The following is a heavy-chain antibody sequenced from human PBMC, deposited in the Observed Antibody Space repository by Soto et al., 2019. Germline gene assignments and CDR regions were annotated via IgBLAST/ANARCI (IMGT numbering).Heavy chain of an antibody. Sequence: GGSLRLSCAASGFTFSSYSMNWVRQAPGKGLEWVSYISVSSSTKYYADSVKGRFTISRDNAKNSLYLQMNSLRAEDTAVYYCARSPFRGIAVANWGQGTLVTVSS. CDR3: ARSPFRGIAVAN. J-gene: IGHJ4*02. D-gene: IGHD6-19*01. CDR1: GFTFSSYS. CDR2: ISVSSSTK. V-gene: IGHV3-48*01.